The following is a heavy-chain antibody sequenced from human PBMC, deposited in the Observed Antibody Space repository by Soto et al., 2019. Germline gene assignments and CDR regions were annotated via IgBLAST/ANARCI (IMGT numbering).Heavy chain of an antibody. Sequence: PLRLCNAASEGNIVDHSVHRVSKTKGKGLEWVSYISSSSSTIHYSDSVKGRFTISRDKAKNSLYLQMNSLRDEDTAVYFCARDYGMYGGRSVSAYWGKGSLVPGS. CDR3: ARDYGMYGGRSVSAY. J-gene: IGHJ1*01. CDR2: ISSSSSTI. CDR1: EGNIVDHS. D-gene: IGHD1-26*01. V-gene: IGHV3-48*02.